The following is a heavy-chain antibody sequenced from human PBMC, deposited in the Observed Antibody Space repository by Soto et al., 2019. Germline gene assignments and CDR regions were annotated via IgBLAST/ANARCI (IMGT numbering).Heavy chain of an antibody. CDR3: ARDQGGSAGSHSYYYGMDV. D-gene: IGHD3-10*01. CDR2: ISSSSSYT. J-gene: IGHJ6*02. CDR1: GFTFSDYY. V-gene: IGHV3-11*05. Sequence: QVQLVESGGGLVKPGGSLRLSCAASGFTFSDYYMSWIRQAPGKGLEWVSYISSSSSYTNYADSVKGRFTIARDNAKNSLYLQMNSLRAEDTAVYYCARDQGGSAGSHSYYYGMDVWGQGTTVTVSS.